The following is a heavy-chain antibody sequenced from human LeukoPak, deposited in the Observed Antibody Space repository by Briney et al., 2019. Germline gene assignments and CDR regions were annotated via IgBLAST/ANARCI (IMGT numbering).Heavy chain of an antibody. D-gene: IGHD6-13*01. J-gene: IGHJ4*02. CDR3: AKDRSRLRIAAAGMDY. V-gene: IGHV3-30*18. CDR2: ISFDGRNK. CDR1: GFTFGSYA. Sequence: GRSLRLSCAASGFTFGSYAMHWVRQAPGKGLEWVAVISFDGRNKYYADSVKGRFTISRDNSKNTLYLQMNSLRAEDTAVYYCAKDRSRLRIAAAGMDYWGQGTLVTVPS.